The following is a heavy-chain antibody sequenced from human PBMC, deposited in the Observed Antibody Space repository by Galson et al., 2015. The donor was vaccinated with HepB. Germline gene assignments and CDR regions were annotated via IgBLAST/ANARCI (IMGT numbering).Heavy chain of an antibody. J-gene: IGHJ5*02. D-gene: IGHD6-19*01. CDR1: GFTFSSYW. CDR2: IKQDGSEK. V-gene: IGHV3-7*01. Sequence: SLRLSCAASGFTFSSYWMSWVRQAPGKGLEWVANIKQDGSEKYYVDSVKGRFTISRDNAKNSLYLQMNSLRAEDTAVYYCARAGNPGYSSGWGGSWFDPWGQGTLVTVSS. CDR3: ARAGNPGYSSGWGGSWFDP.